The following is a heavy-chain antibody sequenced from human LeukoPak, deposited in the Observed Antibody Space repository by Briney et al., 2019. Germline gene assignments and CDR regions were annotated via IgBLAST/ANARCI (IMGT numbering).Heavy chain of an antibody. Sequence: GGSLRLSCAASGFTFSSYAMSWVRQAPGKGLEWVSAISGSGGSTYYADSVKGRFTISRDNSKNALYLQMNSLRAEDTAVYYCAKRYYYDISGDDYWGQGTLVTVSS. CDR1: GFTFSSYA. J-gene: IGHJ4*02. D-gene: IGHD3-22*01. CDR3: AKRYYYDISGDDY. CDR2: ISGSGGST. V-gene: IGHV3-23*01.